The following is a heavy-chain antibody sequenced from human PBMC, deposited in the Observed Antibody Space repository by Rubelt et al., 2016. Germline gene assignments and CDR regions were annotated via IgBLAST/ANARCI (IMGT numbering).Heavy chain of an antibody. CDR2: IYYSGSP. CDR3: ARHEYYRGSFYEGTAFDY. Sequence: QLQLQESGPGLVKPSETLSLTCTVSGDSISSSNYRWGWIRQPPGKGLAWIGYIYYSGSPINNPSLKSQVTIYVDTSKNQFSLKLSSVTAADTAVYYCARHEYYRGSFYEGTAFDYWGQGTLVTVSS. CDR1: GDSISSSNYR. D-gene: IGHD1-26*01. J-gene: IGHJ4*02. V-gene: IGHV4-61*05.